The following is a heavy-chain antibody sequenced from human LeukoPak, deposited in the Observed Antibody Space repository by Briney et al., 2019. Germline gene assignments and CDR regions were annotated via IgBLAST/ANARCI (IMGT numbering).Heavy chain of an antibody. V-gene: IGHV1-69*04. D-gene: IGHD4/OR15-4a*01. Sequence: SVKVSCKASGGTFSSYAISWVRQAPGQGLEWMGRIIPILGIANYAQKFQDRVTITADKSTSTAYMELSRLRSDDTAVYYCAISTIVDAFDIWGQGTMVTVSS. J-gene: IGHJ3*02. CDR3: AISTIVDAFDI. CDR1: GGTFSSYA. CDR2: IIPILGIA.